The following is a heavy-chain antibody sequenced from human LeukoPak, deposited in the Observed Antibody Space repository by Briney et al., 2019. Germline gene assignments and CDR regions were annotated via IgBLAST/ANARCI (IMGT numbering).Heavy chain of an antibody. Sequence: GSSVKVSCKASGGTFSSYAISWVRQAPGQGLEWMGGIIPIFGTANYAQKFQGRVTITADESTSTAYLELSSLRSEDTAVYYCASRQAGWGVAVDYWGQGTLVTVSS. V-gene: IGHV1-69*01. J-gene: IGHJ4*02. D-gene: IGHD6-19*01. CDR1: GGTFSSYA. CDR2: IIPIFGTA. CDR3: ASRQAGWGVAVDY.